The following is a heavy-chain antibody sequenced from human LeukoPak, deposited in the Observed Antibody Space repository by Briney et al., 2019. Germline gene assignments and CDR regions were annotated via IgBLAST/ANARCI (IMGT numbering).Heavy chain of an antibody. J-gene: IGHJ4*02. Sequence: KTSETLSLTCTVSGGSISSYYWSWIRQPPGKGLEWIGYIYYSGSTNYNPSLKSRVTISVDTSKNQFSLRLSSVTAADTAVYYCARAYYGSGYYHLDYWGQGTLVTVSS. CDR2: IYYSGST. CDR3: ARAYYGSGYYHLDY. V-gene: IGHV4-59*01. CDR1: GGSISSYY. D-gene: IGHD3-10*01.